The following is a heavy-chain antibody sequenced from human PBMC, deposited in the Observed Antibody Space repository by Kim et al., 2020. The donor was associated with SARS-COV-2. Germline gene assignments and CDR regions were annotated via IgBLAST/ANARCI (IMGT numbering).Heavy chain of an antibody. V-gene: IGHV3-74*01. CDR3: ARVGGDYEEIDY. J-gene: IGHJ4*02. Sequence: SYADSVKGRFTISRDNAKNTLYLQMNSLRAEDTAVYYCARVGGDYEEIDYWGQGTLVTVSS. D-gene: IGHD4-17*01.